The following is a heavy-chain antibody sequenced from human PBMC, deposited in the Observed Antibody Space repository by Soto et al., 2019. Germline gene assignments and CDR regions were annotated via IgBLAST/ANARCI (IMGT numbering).Heavy chain of an antibody. V-gene: IGHV4-34*01. D-gene: IGHD6-19*01. CDR2: INHSGST. CDR3: ARLRGVYSSGWGNDY. Sequence: QVQLQQWGAGLLKPSETLSLTCAVYGGSFSGYYWSWIRQPPGKGLEWIGEINHSGSTNYNPSLKSRVTISVDTSKNQFSLKLSSVTAADTAVYYCARLRGVYSSGWGNDYWGQGTLVTVSS. CDR1: GGSFSGYY. J-gene: IGHJ4*02.